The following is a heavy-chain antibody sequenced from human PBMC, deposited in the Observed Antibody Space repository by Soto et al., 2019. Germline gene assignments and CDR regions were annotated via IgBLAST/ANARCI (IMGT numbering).Heavy chain of an antibody. CDR3: ARSLSHGSSSPGRYYCYYGTDV. D-gene: IGHD6-6*01. Sequence: PSETLSLTCAVSGGSISSGGYSWSWIRQPPGKGLEWIGYIYHSGSTYYNPSLKSRVTISVDRSKNQFSLKLSSVTAADTAVYYCARSLSHGSSSPGRYYCYYGTDVWGQGTTVTVSS. J-gene: IGHJ6*02. CDR1: GGSISSGGYS. V-gene: IGHV4-30-2*01. CDR2: IYHSGST.